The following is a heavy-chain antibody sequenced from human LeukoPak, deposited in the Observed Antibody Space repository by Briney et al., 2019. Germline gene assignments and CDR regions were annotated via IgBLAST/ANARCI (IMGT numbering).Heavy chain of an antibody. V-gene: IGHV1-3*03. CDR3: ARARQYSGTWGFDY. CDR1: GYTFTNYA. CDR2: INAGNGNT. J-gene: IGHJ4*02. Sequence: GASVKVSCKASGYTFTNYAVHWVRQAPGHRLEWMGWINAGNGNTKYSQEFQGRVTITMDTSASTAYMELSSLRSEDMAMYYCARARQYSGTWGFDYWGQGTLVTVSS. D-gene: IGHD6-13*01.